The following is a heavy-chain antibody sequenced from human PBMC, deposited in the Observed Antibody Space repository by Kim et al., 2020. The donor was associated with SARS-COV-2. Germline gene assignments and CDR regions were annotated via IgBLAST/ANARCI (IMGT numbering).Heavy chain of an antibody. CDR2: IRSHVHGGAA. CDR3: SREPGITIFGHLMRGDTH. V-gene: IGHV3-49*03. D-gene: IGHD3-3*01. CDR1: GFTSVDYA. Sequence: GGSLRLSCIISGFTSVDYAVNWFRQAPGKGLEWVGLIRSHVHGGAAEYATSLKDRFTITRDDSETIAYLQMDSLQTEDTAVYYCSREPGITIFGHLMRGDTHWGQGTLVTVSS. J-gene: IGHJ4*02.